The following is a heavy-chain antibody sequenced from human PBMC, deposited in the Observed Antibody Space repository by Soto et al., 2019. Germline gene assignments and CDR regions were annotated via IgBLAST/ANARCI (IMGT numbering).Heavy chain of an antibody. D-gene: IGHD2-2*01. CDR3: ARLVVVAPVANA. CDR2: IFYTGTT. J-gene: IGHJ5*02. V-gene: IGHV4-39*02. CDR1: GGSISYNSYY. Sequence: SETLSLTCSVSGGSISYNSYYWGWIRQPPGKGLEWVGGIFYTGTTYYSPSLKDRVTTSVDTSKNSFSLNLTSVTAADTAVYFCARLVVVAPVANAWGQGXLVTVYS.